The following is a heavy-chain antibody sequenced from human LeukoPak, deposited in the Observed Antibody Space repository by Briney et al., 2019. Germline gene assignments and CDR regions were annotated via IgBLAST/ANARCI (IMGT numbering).Heavy chain of an antibody. CDR2: IYYSGST. D-gene: IGHD6-13*01. J-gene: IGHJ6*03. Sequence: SETLSLTCTVSGGSISSYYWSWIRQPPGKGLEWIGYIYYSGSTNYNPSLKSRVTISVDTSKNQFSLKLSSVTAADTAVYYCARERRDAGYSSSWQTYYYYYMDVWGKGTTVTISS. CDR1: GGSISSYY. V-gene: IGHV4-59*01. CDR3: ARERRDAGYSSSWQTYYYYYMDV.